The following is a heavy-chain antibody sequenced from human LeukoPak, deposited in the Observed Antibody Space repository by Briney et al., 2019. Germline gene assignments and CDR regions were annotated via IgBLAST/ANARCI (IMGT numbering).Heavy chain of an antibody. CDR1: GFTFSIYG. CDR2: IRSDGTKT. V-gene: IGHV3-30*02. J-gene: IGHJ6*03. D-gene: IGHD2-15*01. Sequence: GGSLRLSCAASGFTFSIYGMHWVRQAPGKGLEWVTFIRSDGTKTHYADSVKGRFTISRDNSKNTLFLQMNSLRAEDTAIYYCAKNGDRGAYCSGGSCYPYYYYYIDVWGKGTTVTISS. CDR3: AKNGDRGAYCSGGSCYPYYYYYIDV.